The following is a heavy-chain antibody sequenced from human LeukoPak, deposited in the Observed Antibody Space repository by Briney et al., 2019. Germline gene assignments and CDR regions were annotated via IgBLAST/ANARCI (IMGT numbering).Heavy chain of an antibody. CDR3: ATRRSNSWYYFDL. Sequence: ASVKVSCKASGYTFSGYYLHWVRQAPGQGLEWMGRINAKSGDTVYALKFQGRVTMTSETSISTGYMELSRLKSDDTAIYFCATRRSNSWYYFDLWGRGALVTVSS. V-gene: IGHV1-2*02. CDR1: GYTFSGYY. D-gene: IGHD2-2*01. J-gene: IGHJ4*02. CDR2: INAKSGDT.